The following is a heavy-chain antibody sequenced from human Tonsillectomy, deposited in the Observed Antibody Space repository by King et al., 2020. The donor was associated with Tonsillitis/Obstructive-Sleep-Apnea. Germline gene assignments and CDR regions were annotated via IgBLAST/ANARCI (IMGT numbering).Heavy chain of an antibody. V-gene: IGHV3-23*04. Sequence: VQLVESGGGLVQPGGSLRLSCAASGFTFSDYAMGWVRQAPGKVLEWVSTVSGSGGSTYYTDSVRGRFTISRDNSKNALYLQMHSLRADDTAVYFCAKIPIAASFSFRFDFWGQGTLVAVSS. D-gene: IGHD6-25*01. J-gene: IGHJ4*02. CDR2: VSGSGGST. CDR1: GFTFSDYA. CDR3: AKIPIAASFSFRFDF.